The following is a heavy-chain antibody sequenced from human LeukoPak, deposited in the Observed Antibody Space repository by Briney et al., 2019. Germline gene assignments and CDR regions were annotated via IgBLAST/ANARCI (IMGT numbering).Heavy chain of an antibody. D-gene: IGHD1-26*01. CDR3: ARELKVAGPTTGFDY. CDR2: ILGSGDST. CDR1: GFIFSSYS. Sequence: PGGPLRLSCAASGFIFSSYSMSWVRQAPGKGLEWVSAILGSGDSTYYADPVKGRFTISRDNSKNTLDLQMNSLRADDTAVYYCARELKVAGPTTGFDYWGQGTLVTVSS. J-gene: IGHJ4*02. V-gene: IGHV3-23*01.